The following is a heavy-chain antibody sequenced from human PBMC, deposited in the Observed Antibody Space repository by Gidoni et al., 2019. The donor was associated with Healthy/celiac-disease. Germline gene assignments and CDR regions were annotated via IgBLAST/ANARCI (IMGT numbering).Heavy chain of an antibody. J-gene: IGHJ4*02. CDR3: ARAEQQWLGRLFDY. V-gene: IGHV4-34*01. Sequence: QVQLQQWCAGLLKPSETLSLPCAVYGWSFSGYYCSWIRQPPGKGLEWIGELNHSGSTNYHPSLKSRVTIAVDTSKNQFSLKLSSVTAADTAVYYCARAEQQWLGRLFDYWGQGTLVTVSS. CDR1: GWSFSGYY. CDR2: LNHSGST. D-gene: IGHD6-19*01.